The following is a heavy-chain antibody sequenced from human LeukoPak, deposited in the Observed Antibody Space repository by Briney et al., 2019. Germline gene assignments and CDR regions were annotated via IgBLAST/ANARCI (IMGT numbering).Heavy chain of an antibody. V-gene: IGHV4-4*07. J-gene: IGHJ6*03. Sequence: SETLSLTCTVSGGSISSYYWSWIRQPAGKGLEWIGRIYISGSTNYNPSLKSRVTMSVDTSKNQFSLKLSSVTAADTAVYYCARVIYDEGYYYMDVWGKETTVTVSS. D-gene: IGHD3-22*01. CDR2: IYISGST. CDR3: ARVIYDEGYYYMDV. CDR1: GGSISSYY.